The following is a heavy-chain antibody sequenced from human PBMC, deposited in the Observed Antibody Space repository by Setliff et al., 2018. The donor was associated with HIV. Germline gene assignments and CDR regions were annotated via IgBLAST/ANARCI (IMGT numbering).Heavy chain of an antibody. CDR2: IYYSGST. J-gene: IGHJ3*01. V-gene: IGHV4-39*01. CDR3: ARRQQLWLLYAFDV. CDR1: GGSISSSSYY. Sequence: SETLSLTCTVSGGSISSSSYYWGWIRQPPGKGLEWIGSIYYSGSTYYNPSLKSRVTISVDTSKNQFSLKLSSVTAADTAVYYCARRQQLWLLYAFDVWGQGTMVTVSS. D-gene: IGHD5-18*01.